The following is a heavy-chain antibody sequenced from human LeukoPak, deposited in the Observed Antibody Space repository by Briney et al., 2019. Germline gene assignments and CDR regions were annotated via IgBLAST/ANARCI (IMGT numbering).Heavy chain of an antibody. CDR2: VNHSGYT. J-gene: IGHJ4*02. CDR1: GTSFSSYY. Sequence: SETLSLTCGVSGTSFSSYYWSWIRQTPGKGLEWIGEVNHSGYTNMNPSLKSRVTISVDTPKNQFSLRMSTVTAADTAVYFCARMTTGHDYWGQGTLVTVSS. CDR3: ARMTTGHDY. D-gene: IGHD4-17*01. V-gene: IGHV4-34*01.